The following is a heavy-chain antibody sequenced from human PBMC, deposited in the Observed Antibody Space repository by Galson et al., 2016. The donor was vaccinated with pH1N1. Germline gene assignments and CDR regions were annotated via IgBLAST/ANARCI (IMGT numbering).Heavy chain of an antibody. D-gene: IGHD1-7*01. CDR2: ISPDSGGT. V-gene: IGHV1-2*04. CDR1: TYSFSGYY. Sequence: SVKVSCKAPTYSFSGYYIHWVRQAPGQGLEWMGWISPDSGGTVYAQKFQDWVTMTWDTPISTTYMEVTRLTSDDTAVYFCATSSPHITGTTGFFGLDVWGQGTTVTVSS. CDR3: ATSSPHITGTTGFFGLDV. J-gene: IGHJ6*02.